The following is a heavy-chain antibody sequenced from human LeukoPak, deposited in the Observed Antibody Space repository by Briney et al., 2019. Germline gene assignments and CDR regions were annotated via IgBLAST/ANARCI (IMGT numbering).Heavy chain of an antibody. J-gene: IGHJ5*02. CDR3: ATFKYCSGGSCYPSGWFDP. D-gene: IGHD2-15*01. V-gene: IGHV1-24*01. CDR1: GYTLTELT. CDR2: FDPEDGET. Sequence: ASVKVSCKVSGYTLTELTMHWVRQAPGKGLEWMGGFDPEDGETIYAQKFQGRVTMTEDTSTDTAYMELSSLRSEDTAVYYCATFKYCSGGSCYPSGWFDPWGQGTLVTVSS.